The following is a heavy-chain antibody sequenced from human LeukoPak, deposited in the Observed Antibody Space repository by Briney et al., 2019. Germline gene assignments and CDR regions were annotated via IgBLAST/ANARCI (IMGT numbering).Heavy chain of an antibody. J-gene: IGHJ4*02. CDR2: IYPDDSDA. CDR1: GYSFTSKW. D-gene: IGHD6-19*01. Sequence: GESLKISCKASGYSFTSKWIGWVRQMPGKGLEWMGIIYPDDSDARYSPSFQGQVTISVDKSINTTYLHWRSLKASDTAKYYCAGRTFSSVWYYFDYWGQGTQVTVSS. V-gene: IGHV5-51*01. CDR3: AGRTFSSVWYYFDY.